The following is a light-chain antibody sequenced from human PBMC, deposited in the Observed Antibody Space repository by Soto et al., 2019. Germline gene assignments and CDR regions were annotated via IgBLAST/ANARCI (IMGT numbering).Light chain of an antibody. CDR1: RSISNW. V-gene: IGKV1-5*01. CDR2: DAS. CDR3: QQYNSFPVT. J-gene: IGKJ5*01. Sequence: DIQMTQSPSTLSASVGDRVTITCRASRSISNWLAWYQQRPGIAPKLLIFDASILQSGVPSRFSGSGSGTEFTLSISRLQTDDFATYYCQQYNSFPVTFGQGTRLEIK.